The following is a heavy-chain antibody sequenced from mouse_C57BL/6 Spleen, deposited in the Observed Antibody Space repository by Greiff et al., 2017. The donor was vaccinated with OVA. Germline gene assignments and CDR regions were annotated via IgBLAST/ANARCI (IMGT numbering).Heavy chain of an antibody. D-gene: IGHD4-1*02. Sequence: QVQLKESGAELVKPGASVKMSCKASGYTFTSYWITWVKQRPGQGLEWIGDIYPGSGSTNYNEKFKSKATLTVDTSSSTAYMQLSSLTSEDSAVYYCQLGRGYFDVWGTGTTVTVSS. V-gene: IGHV1-55*01. CDR2: IYPGSGST. J-gene: IGHJ1*03. CDR3: QLGRGYFDV. CDR1: GYTFTSYW.